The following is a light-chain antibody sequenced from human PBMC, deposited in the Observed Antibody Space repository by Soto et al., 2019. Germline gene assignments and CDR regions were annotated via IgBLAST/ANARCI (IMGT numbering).Light chain of an antibody. CDR1: QGIRND. CDR2: AAS. Sequence: IQMTDAPSSLSASVLYRVTITFLASQGIRNDLGWYQQKPGKAPKLLIYAASSLQSGVPSRFSGSGSGTDFTLTISSLQPEDFATYYCLQDYNYPLTFGGGTKVDIK. CDR3: LQDYNYPLT. J-gene: IGKJ4*01. V-gene: IGKV1-6*01.